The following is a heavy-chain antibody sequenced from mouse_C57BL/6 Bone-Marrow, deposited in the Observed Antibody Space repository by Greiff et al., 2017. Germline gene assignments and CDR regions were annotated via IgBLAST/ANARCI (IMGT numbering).Heavy chain of an antibody. V-gene: IGHV1-69*01. CDR1: GYTFTSYW. D-gene: IGHD1-1*01. J-gene: IGHJ2*01. CDR2: IDPSDSYT. CDR3: AREGSSSYYFDY. Sequence: VQLQQPGAELVMPGASVKLSCKASGYTFTSYWMHWVKQRPGQGLEWIGEIDPSDSYTNYNQKFKGKSTLTVDKSSSTAYMQLSSLTSEDSAVYYGAREGSSSYYFDYWGQGTTLTVSS.